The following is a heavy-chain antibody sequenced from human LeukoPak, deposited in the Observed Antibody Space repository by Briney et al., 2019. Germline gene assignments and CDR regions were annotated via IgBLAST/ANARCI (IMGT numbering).Heavy chain of an antibody. CDR1: GFIFNNYA. CDR2: ISWNSGSI. J-gene: IGHJ4*02. Sequence: GGSLRHSCAGSGFIFNNYAMHWVRQPPGKGLEWVSGISWNSGSIDYADSVKGRFTISRDNVKNSLCLQMNSLRVEDTTFYYCAKDNRRHYTSGPNPDSLHWGQGALVTVSS. V-gene: IGHV3-9*01. D-gene: IGHD6-19*01. CDR3: AKDNRRHYTSGPNPDSLH.